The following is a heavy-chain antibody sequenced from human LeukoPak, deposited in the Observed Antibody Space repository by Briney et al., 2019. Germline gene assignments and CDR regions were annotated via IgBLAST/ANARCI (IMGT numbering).Heavy chain of an antibody. Sequence: SETLSLTCTVSGGSLSSSYSYWGWIRQPPGKGLEWIGNIYYSGSTYYSPSLTSRVTVSVDTSENQFSLKLSSVTAADTAVYYCARAHSIASYYYGVDVWGQGTTVTVSS. CDR3: ARAHSIASYYYGVDV. J-gene: IGHJ6*02. V-gene: IGHV4-39*07. CDR1: GGSLSSSYSY. D-gene: IGHD2/OR15-2a*01. CDR2: IYYSGST.